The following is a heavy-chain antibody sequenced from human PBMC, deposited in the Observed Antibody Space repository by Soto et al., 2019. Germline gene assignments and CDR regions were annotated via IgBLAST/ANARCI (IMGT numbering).Heavy chain of an antibody. V-gene: IGHV1-2*04. D-gene: IGHD2-15*01. CDR1: GYTFTGYY. J-gene: IGHJ6*03. CDR2: INPNSGGT. CDR3: ARDRGACSGGSCYLGSYYYDMDV. Sequence: ASVKVSCKASGYTFTGYYMHWVRQAPGQGLEWMGWINPNSGGTNYAQKFQGWVTRTRDTSISTAYMELSRLRSDDTAVYYCARDRGACSGGSCYLGSYYYDMDVWGKGTTVTVSS.